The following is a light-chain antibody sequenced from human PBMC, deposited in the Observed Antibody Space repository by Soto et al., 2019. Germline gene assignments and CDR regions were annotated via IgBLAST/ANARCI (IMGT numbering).Light chain of an antibody. CDR1: SSNIGSNT. CDR2: SNN. Sequence: QCVLTQAPSAYGSPGPRVTISCSGSSSNIGSNTVNWCQQLPGTAPKLLIYSNNQRPSGVPDRFSGSKSGTSASLAISGLQSEDEADYYCAAWDDSLNGFYVFGTGTKVTVL. J-gene: IGLJ1*01. CDR3: AAWDDSLNGFYV. V-gene: IGLV1-44*01.